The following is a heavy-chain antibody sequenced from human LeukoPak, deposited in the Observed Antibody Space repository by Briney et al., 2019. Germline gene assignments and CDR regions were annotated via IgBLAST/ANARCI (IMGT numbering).Heavy chain of an antibody. CDR3: ARLQGNCSSTSCFDY. CDR1: GYTFSSYY. D-gene: IGHD2-2*01. J-gene: IGHJ4*02. Sequence: ASVKVSCKASGYTFSSYYMHWVRQAPGQGLEWMGWINPNSGGTNYAQKFQGRVTMTRDTSISTAYMELSRLRSDDTAVYYCARLQGNCSSTSCFDYWGQGTLVTVSS. V-gene: IGHV1-2*02. CDR2: INPNSGGT.